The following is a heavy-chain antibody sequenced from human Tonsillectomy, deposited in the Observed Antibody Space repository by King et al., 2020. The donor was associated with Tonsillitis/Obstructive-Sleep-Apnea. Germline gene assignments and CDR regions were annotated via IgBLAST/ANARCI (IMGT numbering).Heavy chain of an antibody. Sequence: VQLQESGPGLVKPSETLSLTCTVSGGSISSYYWSWIRQPPGKGLEWIGYIYYSGSTNYNPSLKSRVAISVDTSKNQFSLKLSSVTAADTAVYYCARQDYDLWSGYWAHNWFDPWGQGTLVTVSS. CDR3: ARQDYDLWSGYWAHNWFDP. D-gene: IGHD3-3*01. V-gene: IGHV4-59*08. CDR1: GGSISSYY. CDR2: IYYSGST. J-gene: IGHJ5*02.